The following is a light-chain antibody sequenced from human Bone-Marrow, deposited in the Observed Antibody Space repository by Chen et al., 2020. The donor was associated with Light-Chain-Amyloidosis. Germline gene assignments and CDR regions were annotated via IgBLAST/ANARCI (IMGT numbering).Light chain of an antibody. J-gene: IGKJ4*01. CDR2: KAT. CDR1: QSISNW. Sequence: DIQMTQSPSTLSASVGDRVTITCRASQSISNWLAWFQQKPGKAPKLLIYKATSLQSEVPSSFSGSGFGTDFTLTISSLQPDDFATYYCQQYYSYPLTFGGGTKVEVK. V-gene: IGKV1-5*03. CDR3: QQYYSYPLT.